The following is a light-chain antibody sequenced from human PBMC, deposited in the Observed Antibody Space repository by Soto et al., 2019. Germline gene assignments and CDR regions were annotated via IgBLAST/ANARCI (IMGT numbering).Light chain of an antibody. CDR3: QHYNDWPT. CDR2: GAS. Sequence: EIVMTQSPATLSVSPGERVTLSCRASQTISSNLAWYQQKPGQAPRLLIFGASTRAADIPDRFTGSGFGTDFPLTISSLQSGDFAVYFCQHYNDWPTFGQGTRVEVK. CDR1: QTISSN. J-gene: IGKJ1*01. V-gene: IGKV3-15*01.